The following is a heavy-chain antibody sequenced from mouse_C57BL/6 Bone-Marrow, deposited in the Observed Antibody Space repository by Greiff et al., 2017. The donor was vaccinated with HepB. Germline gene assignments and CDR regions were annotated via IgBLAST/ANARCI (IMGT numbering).Heavy chain of an antibody. CDR3: TRDYYGLYYAMDY. CDR2: IRNKANNHAT. V-gene: IGHV6-6*01. Sequence: EVKLEESGGGLAQPGGSMKLSCAASGFTFNDAWMDWVRQSPEKGLEWVAEIRNKANNHATYYAETVKGRFTISRDDSKSSVYLQMSSIRAEDTGIYYCTRDYYGLYYAMDYWGQGTSVTVSS. CDR1: GFTFNDAW. J-gene: IGHJ4*01. D-gene: IGHD1-1*01.